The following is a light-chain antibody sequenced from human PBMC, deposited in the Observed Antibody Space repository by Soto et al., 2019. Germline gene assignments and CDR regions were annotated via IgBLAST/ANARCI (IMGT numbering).Light chain of an antibody. CDR3: QQSYTTPRT. Sequence: IQMTQSPSSLSASVGDRVTITCRASQSISKYLKWYQQKPGKAPKLLIYDTSSLHVGVPSRFSGSGAGTDFTLTLSSLQPEDFATYYVQQSYTTPRTVGQGTKLEIK. CDR2: DTS. CDR1: QSISKY. V-gene: IGKV1-39*01. J-gene: IGKJ1*01.